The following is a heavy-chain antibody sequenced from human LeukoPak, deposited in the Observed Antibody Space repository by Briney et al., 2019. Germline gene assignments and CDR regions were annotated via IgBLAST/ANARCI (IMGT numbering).Heavy chain of an antibody. Sequence: KPSETLSLTCTISGGSISRGGYYWSWIRQHPGKGLEWIGYIYYSGSTYSNPSLKSRVTISVDTSKNQFSLKLSSVTAADTAVYYCARGVAVAGTDAFDIWGQGTMVTVSS. V-gene: IGHV4-31*03. D-gene: IGHD6-19*01. CDR2: IYYSGST. CDR1: GGSISRGGYY. CDR3: ARGVAVAGTDAFDI. J-gene: IGHJ3*02.